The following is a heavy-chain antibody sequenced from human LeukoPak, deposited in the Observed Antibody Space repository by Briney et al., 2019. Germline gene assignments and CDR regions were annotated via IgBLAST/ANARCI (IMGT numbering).Heavy chain of an antibody. CDR1: EYIFTGYY. V-gene: IGHV1-2*02. CDR2: INPNSGGT. J-gene: IGHJ3*02. D-gene: IGHD5-18*01. CDR3: AARTAVGSGAFDI. Sequence: ASVKVSCKASEYIFTGYYMHWVRQAPGQGLEWMGWINPNSGGTNYAQKFQGRVTMTRDTSISTAYMELSRLRSDDTAVYFCAARTAVGSGAFDIWGQGTMVTVSS.